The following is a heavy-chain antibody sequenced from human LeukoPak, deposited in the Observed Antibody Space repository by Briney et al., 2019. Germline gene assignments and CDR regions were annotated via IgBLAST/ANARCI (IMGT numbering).Heavy chain of an antibody. Sequence: GGSLRLSCAASGFTFSSYAMHWVRQAPGKGLEWVANIKQDGSEKYYVDSVKGRFTISRDNAKNSLYLQMNSLRAEDTAVYYCARDDIVVAPAAIYSYGMDVWGQGTTVTVSS. V-gene: IGHV3-7*01. CDR1: GFTFSSYA. CDR3: ARDDIVVAPAAIYSYGMDV. D-gene: IGHD2-2*01. CDR2: IKQDGSEK. J-gene: IGHJ6*02.